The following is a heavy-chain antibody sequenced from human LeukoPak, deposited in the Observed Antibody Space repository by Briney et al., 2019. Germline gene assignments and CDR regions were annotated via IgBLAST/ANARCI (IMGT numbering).Heavy chain of an antibody. Sequence: PSETLSLTCTVSGGSISSSSYYWGWIRQPPGKGLEWIGYIYYSGSTYYNPSLKSRVTISVDTSKNQFSLKLSSVTAADTAVYYCARGYCSSTSCYMFDYWGQGTLVTVSS. J-gene: IGHJ4*02. V-gene: IGHV4-30-4*08. CDR3: ARGYCSSTSCYMFDY. D-gene: IGHD2-2*02. CDR1: GGSISSSSYY. CDR2: IYYSGST.